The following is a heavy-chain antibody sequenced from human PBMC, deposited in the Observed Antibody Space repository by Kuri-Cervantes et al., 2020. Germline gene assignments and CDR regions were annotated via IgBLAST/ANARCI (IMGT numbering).Heavy chain of an antibody. D-gene: IGHD2-2*01. Sequence: SVKVSCKASGYTFTSYGISWVRQAPGQGLEWMGWISAYNGNTNYAQKLQGRVTMTTDTSTSTAYMELSSLRSEDTAVYYCARDSDQLQGRGWFDPWGQGTLVTVSS. CDR2: ISAYNGNT. CDR1: GYTFTSYG. V-gene: IGHV1-18*01. J-gene: IGHJ5*02. CDR3: ARDSDQLQGRGWFDP.